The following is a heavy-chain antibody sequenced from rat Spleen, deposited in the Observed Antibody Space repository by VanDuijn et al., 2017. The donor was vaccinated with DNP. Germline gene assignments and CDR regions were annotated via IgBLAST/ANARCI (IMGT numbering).Heavy chain of an antibody. Sequence: EVQLVESGGGLVQPGRSMKLSCAASGFTFSRFPMAWIRQVPGKGLEWVASITSSGGSTYYPDSVKGRFTISRDNAKNTLYLQMNSLRSEDTATYYCARHGSGSLYAMDAWGQGTSVTVSS. CDR3: ARHGSGSLYAMDA. J-gene: IGHJ4*01. D-gene: IGHD4-3*01. CDR2: ITSSGGST. CDR1: GFTFSRFP. V-gene: IGHV5-46*01.